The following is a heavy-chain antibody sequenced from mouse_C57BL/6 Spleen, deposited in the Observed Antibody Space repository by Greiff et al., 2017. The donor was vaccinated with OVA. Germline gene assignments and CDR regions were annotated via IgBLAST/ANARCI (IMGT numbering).Heavy chain of an antibody. V-gene: IGHV1-85*01. D-gene: IGHD2-1*01. CDR2: IYPSDGST. Sequence: QVQLKESGPELVKPGASVKLSCKASGYTFTSYDINWVKQRPGQGLEWIGRIYPSDGSTNYNEKFKGKGTLTVDTSSSTAYRGLHSLTSEDSAVDFCARAKAYGNCRTAWFAYWGQGTLVTVSA. CDR1: GYTFTSYD. J-gene: IGHJ3*01. CDR3: ARAKAYGNCRTAWFAY.